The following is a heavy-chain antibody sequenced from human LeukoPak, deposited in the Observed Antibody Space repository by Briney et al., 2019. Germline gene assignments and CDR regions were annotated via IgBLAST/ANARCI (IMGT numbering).Heavy chain of an antibody. J-gene: IGHJ4*02. D-gene: IGHD1-26*01. CDR2: ISGSGGGT. V-gene: IGHV3-23*01. CDR1: GFTFSSYA. CDR3: AKDFISGSYLNYFDH. Sequence: GGSLRLSCAASGFTFSSYAMSWVRQAPGKGLEWVSGISGSGGGTYYADSVKGRFIISRDNSKNTLYLQMNSLRAEDTAVYYCAKDFISGSYLNYFDHWGQGTLVTVSS.